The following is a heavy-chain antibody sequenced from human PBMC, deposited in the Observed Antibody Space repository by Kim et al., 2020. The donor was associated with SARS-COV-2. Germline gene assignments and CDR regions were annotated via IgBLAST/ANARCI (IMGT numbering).Heavy chain of an antibody. J-gene: IGHJ6*03. Sequence: GGSLRLSCTPSAFTFNNYDMSGVRQAPGKGLEWVSYISSSGYTINYADSVKGRFTISRDNARNSLYLQLTSLGAEDTAVYYCAGGICSNYYWFHMDGWG. V-gene: IGHV3-48*03. CDR1: AFTFNNYD. D-gene: IGHD2-15*01. CDR3: AGGICSNYYWFHMDG. CDR2: ISSSGYTI.